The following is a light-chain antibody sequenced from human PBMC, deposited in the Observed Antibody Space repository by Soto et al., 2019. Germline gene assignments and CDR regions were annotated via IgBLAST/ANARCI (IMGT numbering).Light chain of an antibody. V-gene: IGKV3-11*01. Sequence: EIVLTQFPATLSLSPGARATLSCRASLSVPTYLAWYQHKPGQAPRLLIYDISNRAPGIPARFSASGSGTDFTLTINSLEPEDSATYYCQQRSSWPRNTFGQGTKLEIK. CDR2: DIS. CDR3: QQRSSWPRNT. J-gene: IGKJ2*01. CDR1: LSVPTY.